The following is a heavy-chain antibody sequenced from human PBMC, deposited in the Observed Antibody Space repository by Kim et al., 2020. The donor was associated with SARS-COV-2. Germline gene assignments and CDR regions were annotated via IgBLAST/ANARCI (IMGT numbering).Heavy chain of an antibody. J-gene: IGHJ4*02. Sequence: SETLSLTCTVSGGSISSSSYYWGWIRQPPGKGLEWIGSIYYSGSTYYNPSLKSRVTISVDTSKNQCSLKRSSVTAADTAVYYCARLGRVRGVIIAAPNDYFGYWGQGTLVTVSS. V-gene: IGHV4-39*01. CDR3: ARLGRVRGVIIAAPNDYFGY. CDR1: GGSISSSSYY. D-gene: IGHD3-10*01. CDR2: IYYSGST.